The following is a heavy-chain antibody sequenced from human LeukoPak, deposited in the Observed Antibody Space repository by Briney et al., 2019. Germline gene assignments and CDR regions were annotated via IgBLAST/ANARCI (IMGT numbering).Heavy chain of an antibody. J-gene: IGHJ4*02. D-gene: IGHD3-9*01. Sequence: GGSLRLSCAAFGFTFNTYPMSWVRQAPGKGLEWVSAINNSGGRTYYADSVKGRFTISRDNSKNTLYLQMNSLRTEDTAVYYCAKAEGYDILTGLDYWGQGTLVTVSS. CDR1: GFTFNTYP. CDR3: AKAEGYDILTGLDY. CDR2: INNSGGRT. V-gene: IGHV3-23*01.